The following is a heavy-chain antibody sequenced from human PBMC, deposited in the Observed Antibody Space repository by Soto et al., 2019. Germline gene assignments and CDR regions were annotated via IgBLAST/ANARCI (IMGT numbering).Heavy chain of an antibody. D-gene: IGHD2-2*03. Sequence: GGSLRLSCAASGFTFSSYAISWVRQAPGKGLEWVSAISGIGGSTYYADSVKGPFTISRDNSKNTLYLQRNDLSAEDTAVYYCAKDVDIVVVPAAHSTIYYYGMDVWGQGTTLTVSS. CDR1: GFTFSSYA. CDR3: AKDVDIVVVPAAHSTIYYYGMDV. CDR2: ISGIGGST. V-gene: IGHV3-23*01. J-gene: IGHJ6*02.